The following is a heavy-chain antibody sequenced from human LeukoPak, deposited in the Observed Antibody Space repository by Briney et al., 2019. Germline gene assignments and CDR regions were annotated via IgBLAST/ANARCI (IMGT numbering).Heavy chain of an antibody. J-gene: IGHJ4*02. CDR1: GFTFGDSA. Sequence: GGALRLSCTASGFTFGDSAMSWVRQAPGKGREGVSFIRSKAYGGTTEYAAPVKGRFNFSRDDSKSIAYLQMNSLNTEDTAVYYCTRAPEVYCGGGSCYAYWGQGTLVTVSS. CDR3: TRAPEVYCGGGSCYAY. CDR2: IRSKAYGGTT. V-gene: IGHV3-49*04. D-gene: IGHD2-15*01.